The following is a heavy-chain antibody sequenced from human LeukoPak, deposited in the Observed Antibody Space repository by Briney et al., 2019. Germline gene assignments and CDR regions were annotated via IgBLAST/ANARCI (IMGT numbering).Heavy chain of an antibody. V-gene: IGHV1-18*01. CDR3: ARDLGDSSGYYSPSFDY. D-gene: IGHD3-22*01. Sequence: ASVKVSCKASGYTFTSYGISWVRQAPGQGLEWMGWISAYNGNTNYAQKLQGRVTMTTDTSTSTAYMELRSLRSDDTAVYYCARDLGDSSGYYSPSFDYWGQGTLVTVSS. CDR2: ISAYNGNT. J-gene: IGHJ4*02. CDR1: GYTFTSYG.